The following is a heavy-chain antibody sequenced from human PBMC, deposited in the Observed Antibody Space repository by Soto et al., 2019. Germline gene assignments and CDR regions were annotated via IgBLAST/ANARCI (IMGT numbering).Heavy chain of an antibody. CDR3: TSRDSGYDSVVY. J-gene: IGHJ4*02. CDR2: IRSKANSYAT. D-gene: IGHD5-12*01. CDR1: GFTFSGSA. V-gene: IGHV3-73*01. Sequence: HPGGSLRLSCAASGFTFSGSAMHWVRQASGKGLEWVGRIRSKANSYATAYAASVKGRFTISRDDSKNTAYLQMNSLKTEDTAVYYCTSRDSGYDSVVYWGQGTLVTVSS.